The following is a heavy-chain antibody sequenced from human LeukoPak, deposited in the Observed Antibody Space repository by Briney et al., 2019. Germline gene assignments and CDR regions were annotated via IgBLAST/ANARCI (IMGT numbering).Heavy chain of an antibody. J-gene: IGHJ6*02. Sequence: GGSLRLSCIASGFTFSNYGMHWVRQAPGKGLEWVASINHNGNVNYYVDSVKGRFTISRDNAKNSLYLQMSNLRAEDTAAYFCARGGGLDVWGQGATVTVSS. CDR2: INHNGNVN. CDR3: ARGGGLDV. D-gene: IGHD3-16*01. CDR1: GFTFSNYG. V-gene: IGHV3-7*03.